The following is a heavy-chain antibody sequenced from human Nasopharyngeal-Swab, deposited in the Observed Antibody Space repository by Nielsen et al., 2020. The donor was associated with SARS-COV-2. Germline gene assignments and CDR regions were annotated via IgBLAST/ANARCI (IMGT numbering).Heavy chain of an antibody. CDR2: IVVGSGNT. V-gene: IGHV1-58*01. Sequence: SVKVSCKASGFTFTSSAVQWVRQARGQRLEWIGWIVVGSGNTNYAQKFQERVTITRDMSTSTAYMELSSLRSEDTAVYYCARAATVSYAFDIWGQGTMVTVSS. CDR1: GFTFTSSA. D-gene: IGHD6-25*01. J-gene: IGHJ3*02. CDR3: ARAATVSYAFDI.